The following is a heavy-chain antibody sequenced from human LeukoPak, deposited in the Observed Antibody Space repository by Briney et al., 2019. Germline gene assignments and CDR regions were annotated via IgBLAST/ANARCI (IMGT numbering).Heavy chain of an antibody. V-gene: IGHV3-21*04. CDR1: GFTFSSYS. CDR2: ISSSSSYI. D-gene: IGHD2-21*01. CDR3: ARDRHHVFVSVPY. Sequence: KPGGSLRLSCAASGFTFSSYSMNWVRQAPGRGLEWVSSISSSSSYIYYADSVKGRFTISRDNAKNSMYLQMNSLRAEDTAVYYCARDRHHVFVSVPYWGQGTLVTVSS. J-gene: IGHJ4*02.